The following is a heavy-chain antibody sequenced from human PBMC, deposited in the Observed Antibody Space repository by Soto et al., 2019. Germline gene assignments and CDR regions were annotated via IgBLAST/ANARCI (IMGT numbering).Heavy chain of an antibody. Sequence: GSRLLSYSASEVDFRNWAMSWVRQAPGKGLEWVSAISGGGISTYYADSVRGRFTISRDNSRNTLYLRMNGLRAEDTAVYYCARDAISMVRGTNNWFDPWGQGNLVTVSA. V-gene: IGHV3-23*01. CDR2: ISGGGIST. D-gene: IGHD3-10*01. CDR3: ARDAISMVRGTNNWFDP. CDR1: EVDFRNWA. J-gene: IGHJ5*02.